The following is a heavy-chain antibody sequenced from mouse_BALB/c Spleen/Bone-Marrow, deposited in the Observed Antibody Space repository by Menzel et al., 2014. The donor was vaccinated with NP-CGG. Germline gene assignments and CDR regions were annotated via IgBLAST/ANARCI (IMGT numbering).Heavy chain of an antibody. V-gene: IGHV1-69*01. Sequence: QVQLQHSGAELGMPGASVKMSCKASGYTFTDNWMYWVKQRPGQGLEWIGAIDTSDSYTNFNQKFMGKASLTVDASSSTAYMQVSSLTSDDSAVYYCARGGHDFSLDYWGQGTSVTVSS. CDR3: ARGGHDFSLDY. CDR1: GYTFTDNW. CDR2: IDTSDSYT. J-gene: IGHJ4*01. D-gene: IGHD2-4*01.